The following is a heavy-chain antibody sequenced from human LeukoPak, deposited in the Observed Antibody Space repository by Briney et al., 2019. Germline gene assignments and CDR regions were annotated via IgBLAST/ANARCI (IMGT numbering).Heavy chain of an antibody. D-gene: IGHD3-16*02. CDR1: GITLSNYG. V-gene: IGHV3-23*01. J-gene: IGHJ4*02. CDR2: LSGSAGGT. Sequence: GGSLRLSCGVSGITLSNYGMSWVRQAPGQWLEWDAGLSGSAGGTNYADSVNGRFTVSIDNSKNTLFLQMDRLRAEDTALYFCAKRGVVVRVFLVGFHKEAYYFDSWGQGAQVTVSS. CDR3: AKRGVVVRVFLVGFHKEAYYFDS.